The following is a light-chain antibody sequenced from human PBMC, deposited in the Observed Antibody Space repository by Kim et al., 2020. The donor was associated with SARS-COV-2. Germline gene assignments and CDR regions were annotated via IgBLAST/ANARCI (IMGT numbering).Light chain of an antibody. J-gene: IGLJ1*01. CDR1: SSDADSDYR. CDR3: SSFTSAAYF. CDR2: EVS. V-gene: IGLV2-18*02. Sequence: QSALTQPPSVSGSPGQSVTISCTETSSDADSDYRFSWYQQPPGRAPKLLIYEVSNRPSGVPDRFSGSKSGNTASLTISGLQAEDEADYYCSSFTSAAYFFGPGTKVTVL.